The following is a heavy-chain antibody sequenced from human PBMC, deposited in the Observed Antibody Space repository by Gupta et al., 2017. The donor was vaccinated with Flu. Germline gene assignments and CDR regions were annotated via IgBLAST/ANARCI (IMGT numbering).Heavy chain of an antibody. CDR3: TRAAVDNDECGRCSEDSFDV. CDR2: RMGRMYYI. CDR1: YN. J-gene: IGHJ4*02. V-gene: IGHV3-21*01. D-gene: IGHD1-26*01. Sequence: YNINLVRPAPGKGRDWVASRMGRMYYIHYANSVKGRVHIARDSAKNSLYLKMNSLRAEDTAVEYGTRAAVDNDECGRCSEDSFDVWGQGTLVTVSS.